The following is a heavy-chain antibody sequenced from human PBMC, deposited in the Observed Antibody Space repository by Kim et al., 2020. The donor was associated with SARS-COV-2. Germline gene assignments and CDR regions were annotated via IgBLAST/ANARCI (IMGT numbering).Heavy chain of an antibody. CDR3: ARKEYCSSTSCYRVGYYYYGMDV. CDR1: GYTFTGYY. D-gene: IGHD2-2*02. J-gene: IGHJ6*02. CDR2: INPNSGGT. V-gene: IGHV1-2*06. Sequence: ASVKVSCKASGYTFTGYYMHWVRQAPGQGLEWMGRINPNSGGTNYAQKFQGRVTMTRDTSISTAYMELSRLRSDDTAVYYCARKEYCSSTSCYRVGYYYYGMDVWGQGTTVTVSS.